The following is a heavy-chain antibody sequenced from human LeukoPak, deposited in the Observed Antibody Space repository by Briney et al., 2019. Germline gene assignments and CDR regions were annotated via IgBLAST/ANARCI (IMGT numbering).Heavy chain of an antibody. V-gene: IGHV3-30*18. Sequence: GRSLRLSCAASGFTFSSYGMHWVRQAPGKGLEWVAVISYDGSNKYYADSVKGRFTISRDNSKNTLYPQMNSLRAEDTAVYYCAKDHIVVVVAATPDYWGQGTLVTVSS. J-gene: IGHJ4*02. CDR2: ISYDGSNK. CDR3: AKDHIVVVVAATPDY. CDR1: GFTFSSYG. D-gene: IGHD2-15*01.